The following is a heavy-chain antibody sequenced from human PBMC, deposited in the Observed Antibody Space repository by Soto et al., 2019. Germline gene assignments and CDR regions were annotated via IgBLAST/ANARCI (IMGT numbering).Heavy chain of an antibody. D-gene: IGHD4-4*01. V-gene: IGHV3-23*01. J-gene: IGHJ4*02. Sequence: GGSLRLSCAASGFTFSSYAMSWVRQAPGKGLEWVSAISTSGNNTYYSDSVKGRFTISRDKSKNTLYLQMNSLRAEDTAVYYCAKFLPSGETETTVSLDYWGQGTLVTVSS. CDR1: GFTFSSYA. CDR3: AKFLPSGETETTVSLDY. CDR2: ISTSGNNT.